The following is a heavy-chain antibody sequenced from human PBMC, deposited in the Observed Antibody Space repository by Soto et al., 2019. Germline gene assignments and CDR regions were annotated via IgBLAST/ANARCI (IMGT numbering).Heavy chain of an antibody. V-gene: IGHV3-23*01. CDR1: GFTFTNYV. CDR2: ISNSVSNT. CDR3: ASRRCSSASCGPGLFDS. J-gene: IGHJ4*02. D-gene: IGHD2-2*01. Sequence: EVQLLESGGGLVQPGGSLRLSCAASGFTFTNYVMSWVRQAPGEGLEWVSGISNSVSNTYYADSVKGRFTISRDNSKSTLYLQMNSLRVEDTAVYYCASRRCSSASCGPGLFDSWGQGTLVTVSS.